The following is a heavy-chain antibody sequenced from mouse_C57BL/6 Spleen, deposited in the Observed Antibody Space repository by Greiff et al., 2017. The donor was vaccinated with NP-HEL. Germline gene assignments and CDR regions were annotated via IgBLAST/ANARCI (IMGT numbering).Heavy chain of an antibody. D-gene: IGHD3-2*02. CDR1: GYTFTSYW. Sequence: QVQLKQPGAELVKPGASVKLSCKASGYTFTSYWMHWVKQRPGRGLEWIGRIDPNSGGTKYNEKFKSKATLTVDKPSSTAYMQLSSLTSEDSAVYYCARMDSSGYVEYFDVWGTGTTVTVSS. V-gene: IGHV1-72*01. CDR2: IDPNSGGT. J-gene: IGHJ1*03. CDR3: ARMDSSGYVEYFDV.